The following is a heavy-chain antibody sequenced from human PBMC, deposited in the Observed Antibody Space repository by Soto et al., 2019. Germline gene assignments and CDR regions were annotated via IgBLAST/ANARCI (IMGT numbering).Heavy chain of an antibody. CDR1: GLTFSSYG. D-gene: IGHD2-21*01. CDR2: ISYDGSNK. Sequence: GGSLRLSCAASGLTFSSYGMQWVRQAPGKGLEWVAVISYDGSNKYYADSVKGRFTISRDNSKNTLYLQMNSLRAEDTAVYYCANSDGYNSDDYWGQGTLVTVSS. V-gene: IGHV3-30*18. J-gene: IGHJ4*02. CDR3: ANSDGYNSDDY.